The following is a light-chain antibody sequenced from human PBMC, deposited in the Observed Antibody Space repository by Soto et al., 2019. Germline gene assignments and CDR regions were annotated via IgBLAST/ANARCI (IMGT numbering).Light chain of an antibody. V-gene: IGKV3-20*01. CDR3: QQYGSPPLT. CDR2: GAS. Sequence: EIVLTQSPGTLSLSPGERATLSCRASQSVSGSYLAWYQQKAGQAPRLLIYGASSRATGIPDRFSGSGSGTDFTLTISRLEPEEFAVYYCQQYGSPPLTFGRGTKVEIK. CDR1: QSVSGSY. J-gene: IGKJ4*01.